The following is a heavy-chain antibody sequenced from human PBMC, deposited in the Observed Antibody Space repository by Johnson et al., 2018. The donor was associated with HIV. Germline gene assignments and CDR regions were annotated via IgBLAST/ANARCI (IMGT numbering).Heavy chain of an antibody. V-gene: IGHV3-30*04. CDR2: ISYDGSNK. Sequence: QLVESGGGLVQPGGSLRLSCAASGFTFSSYAMHWVRQAPGKGLEWVAVISYDGSNKHYADSVKGRFTISRDNPKNTLSLQMNSLRAEDTAVYYCARDGFWVGAFDIWGQGTMVTVSS. CDR3: ARDGFWVGAFDI. J-gene: IGHJ3*02. CDR1: GFTFSSYA. D-gene: IGHD3-10*01.